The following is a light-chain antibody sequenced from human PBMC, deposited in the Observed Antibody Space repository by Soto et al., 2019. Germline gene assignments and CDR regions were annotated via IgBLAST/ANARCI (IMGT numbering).Light chain of an antibody. CDR1: QSVSSN. Sequence: EIVMTQSPATLSVSPGERATLSCRASQSVSSNLAWYQHKPGQAPRLLIYDASNRATGIPARFSGSGSGTDFTLTISRLEPEDFAVYYCQQYGSSPPITFGQGTRLEIK. CDR2: DAS. J-gene: IGKJ5*01. CDR3: QQYGSSPPIT. V-gene: IGKV3-20*01.